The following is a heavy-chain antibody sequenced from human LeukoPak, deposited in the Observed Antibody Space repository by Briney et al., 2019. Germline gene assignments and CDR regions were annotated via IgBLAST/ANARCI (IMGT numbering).Heavy chain of an antibody. J-gene: IGHJ4*02. Sequence: GGSLRLSCAASGFTFSSYSMNWVRQAPGKGLEWVSYISSSSRSIYYADSVKGRYTISRDNANNSLSLQMNSLRDEDTAVYYCVLGSPFDYWGQGTLVTVSS. CDR3: VLGSPFDY. V-gene: IGHV3-48*02. D-gene: IGHD3-10*01. CDR2: ISSSSRSI. CDR1: GFTFSSYS.